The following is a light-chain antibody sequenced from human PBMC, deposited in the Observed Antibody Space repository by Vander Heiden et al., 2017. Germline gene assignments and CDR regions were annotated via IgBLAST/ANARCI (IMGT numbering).Light chain of an antibody. V-gene: IGLV1-51*02. CDR3: GTWDSSLGANWV. CDR2: EDD. J-gene: IGLJ3*02. CDR1: PSNNGNNY. Sequence: QSVFPQPPPESAAPGQRVTISCSGGPSNNGNNYVSWYQQLPGTAPKLLICEDDKRPSGIPDRFSSSKSGTSATLDITGLQTGDEADYYCGTWDSSLGANWVFGGGTKLTVL.